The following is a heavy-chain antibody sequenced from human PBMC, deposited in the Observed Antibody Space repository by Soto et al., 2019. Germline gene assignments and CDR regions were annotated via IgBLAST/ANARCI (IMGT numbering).Heavy chain of an antibody. J-gene: IGHJ4*02. CDR3: AKGCASGGSWYYFDY. CDR1: GFTFSNYG. V-gene: IGHV3-30*18. CDR2: ITNDGSNK. Sequence: QVQVVGSGGGVVQPGGSLRLSCAASGFTFSNYGMHWVRQAPGKGLEWVAIITNDGSNKKYADSVRGRFTISRNNSENTLNLQMNSLRPEDTAVYYGAKGCASGGSWYYFDYWGQGNLVTVSS. D-gene: IGHD2-15*01.